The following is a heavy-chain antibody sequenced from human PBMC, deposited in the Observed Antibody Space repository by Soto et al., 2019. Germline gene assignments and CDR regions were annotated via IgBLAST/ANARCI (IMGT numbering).Heavy chain of an antibody. D-gene: IGHD2-15*01. CDR1: GGSISSGDYY. Sequence: QVQLQESGPGLVKPSQTLSLTCTVSGGSISSGDYYWSWVRQPPGKGLEWIGYIYYSGSTYYNPSLKSRVTVSVDTSKKQFSLKVTSVTAADTAVYYCASFIYSGAFHVWGQGTMVTVSS. V-gene: IGHV4-30-4*01. J-gene: IGHJ3*01. CDR3: ASFIYSGAFHV. CDR2: IYYSGST.